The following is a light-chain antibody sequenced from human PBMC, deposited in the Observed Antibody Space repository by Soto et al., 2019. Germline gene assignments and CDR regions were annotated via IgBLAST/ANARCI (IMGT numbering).Light chain of an antibody. V-gene: IGLV2-14*01. Sequence: QSALTQPASVSGSPGQSVTISCTGTSSDVGTYNFVSWYQQHPGKVPKLMIYEVSERPSGVSHRFSGSKSGNTASLTISGLQAEDEADYYCSSYTSTKVLFGGGTTVTVL. J-gene: IGLJ2*01. CDR1: SSDVGTYNF. CDR3: SSYTSTKVL. CDR2: EVS.